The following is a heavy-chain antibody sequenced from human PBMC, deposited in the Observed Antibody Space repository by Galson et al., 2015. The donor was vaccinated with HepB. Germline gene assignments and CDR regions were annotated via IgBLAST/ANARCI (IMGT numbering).Heavy chain of an antibody. V-gene: IGHV2-5*02. CDR1: GFSLSTTEVG. CDR2: IFWDDDK. J-gene: IGHJ3*02. Sequence: PALVKPTQTLTLTCTFSGFSLSTTEVGVGWIRQPPGKALEWLALIFWDDDKRYSPSLKSRLTITKDTSKNRVVLTMANMDPVDTATYYCAHRVTRWSLGAFDSWGQGTMVTVSS. CDR3: AHRVTRWSLGAFDS. D-gene: IGHD5-24*01.